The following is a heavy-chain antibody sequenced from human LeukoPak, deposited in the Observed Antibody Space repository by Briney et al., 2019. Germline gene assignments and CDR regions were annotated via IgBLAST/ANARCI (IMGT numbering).Heavy chain of an antibody. Sequence: PSETLSLTCTVSSGSISSYCWNWIRQPPGKGLEWIGYIYYSGTTNYNPSLKRRVTISVDTSKNQFSLKLSSVTAADTAVYYCARHNDIARYFDNWGQGTLVTVSS. CDR2: IYYSGTT. J-gene: IGHJ4*02. CDR1: SGSISSYC. CDR3: ARHNDIARYFDN. D-gene: IGHD5-12*01. V-gene: IGHV4-59*08.